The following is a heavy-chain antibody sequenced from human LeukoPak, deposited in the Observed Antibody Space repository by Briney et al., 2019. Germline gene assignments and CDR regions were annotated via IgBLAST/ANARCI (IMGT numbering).Heavy chain of an antibody. CDR3: ARDFSWGVDS. V-gene: IGHV1-2*02. Sequence: GASVMVSCKASGYSFTGYYLHWVRQAPGQGLEWMGWINANSGDTNYAQQFQGRLTMTRDRSISTVYMELSRLRTDDTAVYYCARDFSWGVDSWGQGTLVTVSS. J-gene: IGHJ4*02. D-gene: IGHD3-10*01. CDR2: INANSGDT. CDR1: GYSFTGYY.